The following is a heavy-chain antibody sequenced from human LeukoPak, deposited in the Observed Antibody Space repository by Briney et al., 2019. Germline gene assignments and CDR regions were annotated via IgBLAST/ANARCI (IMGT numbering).Heavy chain of an antibody. Sequence: ASVKVSCKGSGYTFTSYGISWVRQAPGQGLEWMGWISAYNGNTNYAQKLQGRVTMTTDTSTSTAYMELRSLRSDDTAVYYCARDRANSSSWFRFDYWGQGTLVTVSS. D-gene: IGHD6-13*01. J-gene: IGHJ4*02. CDR1: GYTFTSYG. CDR2: ISAYNGNT. V-gene: IGHV1-18*01. CDR3: ARDRANSSSWFRFDY.